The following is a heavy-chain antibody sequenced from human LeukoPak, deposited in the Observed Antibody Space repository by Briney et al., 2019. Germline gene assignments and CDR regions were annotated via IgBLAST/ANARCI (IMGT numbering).Heavy chain of an antibody. CDR2: ISAYNGNT. V-gene: IGHV1-18*01. Sequence: GASVKVSCKASGYTFTSYGISWVRQAPGQGLEWMGWISAYNGNTNYAQKLQGRVTMTTDTSTSTAYMELRSLRSDDTAVYYCARPRQHQYYDFWSGYSPDAFDIWGQGTMVTVSS. CDR3: ARPRQHQYYDFWSGYSPDAFDI. J-gene: IGHJ3*02. CDR1: GYTFTSYG. D-gene: IGHD3-3*01.